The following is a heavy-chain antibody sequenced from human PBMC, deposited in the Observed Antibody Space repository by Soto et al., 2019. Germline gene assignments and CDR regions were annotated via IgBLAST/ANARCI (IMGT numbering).Heavy chain of an antibody. CDR3: ARESHDILTGPPWVWYFDL. V-gene: IGHV4-34*01. D-gene: IGHD3-9*01. CDR1: GGSFSGYY. Sequence: QVQLQQWGAGPLRPLETLSLTCGVSGGSFSGYYWAWIRQSPGKGLEWIGEINDRGSINYNPSLKSRVSISVDTSKNHYSLHLRSVTAADTAVYYCARESHDILTGPPWVWYFDLWGRCTLVTVSS. J-gene: IGHJ2*01. CDR2: INDRGSI.